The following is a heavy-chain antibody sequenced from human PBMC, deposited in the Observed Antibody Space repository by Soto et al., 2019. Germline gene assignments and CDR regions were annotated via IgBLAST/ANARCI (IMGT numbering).Heavy chain of an antibody. CDR3: ASGIRSVLVPAANGYYYYYYGMDV. V-gene: IGHV1-69*12. CDR2: IIPIFGTA. CDR1: GGTFSSYA. J-gene: IGHJ6*02. D-gene: IGHD2-2*01. Sequence: QVQLVQSGAEVKKPGSSVKVSCKASGGTFSSYAISWVRQAPGQGLEWMGGIIPIFGTANYAQKFQGRVTITADESTSTAYMELSSLRSEDTAVYYCASGIRSVLVPAANGYYYYYYGMDVWGQGTTLTVSS.